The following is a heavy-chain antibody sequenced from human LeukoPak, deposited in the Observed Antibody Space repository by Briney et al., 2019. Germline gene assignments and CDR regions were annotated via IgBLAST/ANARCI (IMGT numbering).Heavy chain of an antibody. CDR3: AKGDCSSGSCYFDY. CDR2: LSDTGDST. V-gene: IGHV3-23*01. D-gene: IGHD2-15*01. J-gene: IGHJ4*02. CDR1: GFTFDDYA. Sequence: GGSLRLSCAASGFTFDDYAMHWVRQAPGKGLEWVSSLSDTGDSTHYADSVKGRFTISRDSARSALYLQMNSLRAEDTAVYYCAKGDCSSGSCYFDYWGQGSQVTVSS.